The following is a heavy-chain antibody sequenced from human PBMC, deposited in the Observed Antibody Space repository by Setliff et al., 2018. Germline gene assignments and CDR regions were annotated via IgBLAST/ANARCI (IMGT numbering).Heavy chain of an antibody. V-gene: IGHV3-74*01. CDR1: GFIVSNYH. CDR3: AREVVGAPSAFDI. D-gene: IGHD1-26*01. J-gene: IGHJ3*02. CDR2: ISPDGSLT. Sequence: GGSLRLSCAASGFIVSNYHMHWVRQAPGKGLVWVSRISPDGSLTDYADSVKGRFTISRDSAKNTVYLQLNSLGAEDTAVYYCAREVVGAPSAFDIWGQGTMVTVSS.